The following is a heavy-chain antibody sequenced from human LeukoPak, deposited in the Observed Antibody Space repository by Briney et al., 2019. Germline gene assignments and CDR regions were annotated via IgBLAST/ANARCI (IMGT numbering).Heavy chain of an antibody. Sequence: SETLSLTCTVSGGSISSSSYYWGWIRQPPGKGMEWIGSIYYSGSTYYNPSLKSRVTISVDTSKNQFSLKLSSVTAADTAVYYCARHHDNWFDPWGQGTLVTVSS. J-gene: IGHJ5*02. CDR3: ARHHDNWFDP. CDR1: GGSISSSSYY. V-gene: IGHV4-39*01. CDR2: IYYSGST.